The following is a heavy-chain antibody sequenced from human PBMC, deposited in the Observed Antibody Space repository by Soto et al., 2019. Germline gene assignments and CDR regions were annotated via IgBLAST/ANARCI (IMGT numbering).Heavy chain of an antibody. D-gene: IGHD3-10*01. CDR2: ITYDGSNK. Sequence: QVQLVESGGDVVQPGRSLRLSCAASGFTFSSYGMHWVRQAPGKGLEWVAAITYDGSNKYYGESVEGRFTISRDTSKNTLYLQMNGLRPEESAVYYCATVVWHGSGSATVDYWGQGTLVTVSS. J-gene: IGHJ4*02. CDR3: ATVVWHGSGSATVDY. V-gene: IGHV3-30*03. CDR1: GFTFSSYG.